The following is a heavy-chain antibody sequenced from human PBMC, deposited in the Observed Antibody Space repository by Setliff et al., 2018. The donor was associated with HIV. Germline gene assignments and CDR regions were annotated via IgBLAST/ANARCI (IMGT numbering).Heavy chain of an antibody. V-gene: IGHV1-2*06. J-gene: IGHJ3*02. CDR1: GYTFTGYY. Sequence: ASVKVSCKASGYTFTGYYMHWVRQAPGQGPEWLGRINPKSGGTRYAQKFQGRVSMTRDTAISTAYMELSRLRSDDSAVYYCARLPVITIFGVLNGDDGFDIWGQGTMVTVSS. D-gene: IGHD3-3*01. CDR3: ARLPVITIFGVLNGDDGFDI. CDR2: INPKSGGT.